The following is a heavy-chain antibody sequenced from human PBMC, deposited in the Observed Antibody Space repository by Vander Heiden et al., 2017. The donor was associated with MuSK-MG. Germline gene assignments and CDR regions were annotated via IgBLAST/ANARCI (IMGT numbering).Heavy chain of an antibody. Sequence: QLQLRESGPGLVKSSETLSLTCTVSGDSVRSTSYSWGWIRQPPGKGLEWIGSVYYSGSTYYNPSLRSRVIISVDTSKNQFSLNLSSVTAADTAVYYCARHEGDYDSSGYYWQTEYFHHWGQGTLVTVSS. D-gene: IGHD3-22*01. V-gene: IGHV4-39*01. CDR2: VYYSGST. J-gene: IGHJ1*01. CDR3: ARHEGDYDSSGYYWQTEYFHH. CDR1: GDSVRSTSYS.